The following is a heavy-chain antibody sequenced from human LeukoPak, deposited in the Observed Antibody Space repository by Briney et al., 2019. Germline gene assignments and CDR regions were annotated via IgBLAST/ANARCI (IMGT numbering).Heavy chain of an antibody. V-gene: IGHV1-2*02. Sequence: ASVKVSCKASGYTFTGYYMHWVRQAPGQGLEWMGWINPNSGGTNYAQKFQGRVNMTRDTSISTAYTELSRLRSDDTAVYYCARAERRPDIVVVPAAIWSGMDVWGQGTTVTVSS. CDR1: GYTFTGYY. CDR3: ARAERRPDIVVVPAAIWSGMDV. D-gene: IGHD2-2*01. CDR2: INPNSGGT. J-gene: IGHJ6*02.